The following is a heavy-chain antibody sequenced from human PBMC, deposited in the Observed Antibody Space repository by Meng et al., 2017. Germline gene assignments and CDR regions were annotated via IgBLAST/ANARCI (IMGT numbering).Heavy chain of an antibody. Sequence: QVLPQESGPVLVNPSDTLSLTCAVSGDSLRGPYWWSWIRLPPGNGLEWIGEVTHSGSTYYNPSLQSRVTISVDLYHNQFSLSLFSVTAADTAVYFCARAQLSRLFYSWGQGALVTVSS. CDR1: GDSLRGPYW. CDR2: VTHSGST. J-gene: IGHJ4*02. CDR3: ARAQLSRLFYS. D-gene: IGHD2-2*01. V-gene: IGHV4-4*02.